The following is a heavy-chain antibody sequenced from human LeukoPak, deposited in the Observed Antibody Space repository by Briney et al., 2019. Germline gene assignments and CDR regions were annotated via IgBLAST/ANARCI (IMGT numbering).Heavy chain of an antibody. V-gene: IGHV3-11*01. D-gene: IGHD2-21*01. CDR2: INPSGSSL. J-gene: IGHJ4*02. CDR1: GFTFSDYY. Sequence: GGSLRLSCAASGFTFSDYYMSWIRQAPGKGLEWVSYINPSGSSLYYADSVKGRVTISRDNAKNSLYLQMNSLRAEDTAVYYCAKDRLFMSASGSDYWGQGTLVTVSS. CDR3: AKDRLFMSASGSDY.